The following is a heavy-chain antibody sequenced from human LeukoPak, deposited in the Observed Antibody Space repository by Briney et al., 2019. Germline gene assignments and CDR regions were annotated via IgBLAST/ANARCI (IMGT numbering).Heavy chain of an antibody. Sequence: PGGSLRLSCAASGFTFSSYWMHWVRRAPGEGLVWVSRIDSDGSSTAYADSVRGRFTISRDNAENTLYLQMNSLRVEDTAVYYCASQGKQGTTDYWGQGTLVTVSS. J-gene: IGHJ4*02. CDR3: ASQGKQGTTDY. CDR2: IDSDGSST. D-gene: IGHD1-1*01. V-gene: IGHV3-74*01. CDR1: GFTFSSYW.